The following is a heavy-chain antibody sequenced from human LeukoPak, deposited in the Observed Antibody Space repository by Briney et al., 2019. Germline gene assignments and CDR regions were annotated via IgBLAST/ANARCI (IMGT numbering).Heavy chain of an antibody. CDR1: GGTFSSYA. D-gene: IGHD6-13*01. CDR2: IIPIFGTA. Sequence: SVKVSCKASGGTFSSYAISWVRQAPGQGLEWMGGIIPIFGTANYAQKFQGRVTITADKSTSTAYMELRSLRSEDTAVYYCARVGPQQLVPFYYYGMDVWGKATTVTVSS. V-gene: IGHV1-69*06. J-gene: IGHJ6*04. CDR3: ARVGPQQLVPFYYYGMDV.